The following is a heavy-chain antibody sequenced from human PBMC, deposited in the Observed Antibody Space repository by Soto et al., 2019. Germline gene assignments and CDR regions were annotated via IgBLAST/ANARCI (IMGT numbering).Heavy chain of an antibody. V-gene: IGHV1-3*01. CDR2: VTADKGIT. Sequence: AAVKVSCKASGYPFTYYSIHWVRQAPGQRHEWMGWVTADKGITDYSQKFQGRGTITRDTYASKAYMELRSLRPEDTAIYYCERENFAQTGNYYDFCRRGTPVTV. D-gene: IGHD3-10*01. CDR3: ERENFAQTGNYYDF. CDR1: GYPFTYYS. J-gene: IGHJ5*01.